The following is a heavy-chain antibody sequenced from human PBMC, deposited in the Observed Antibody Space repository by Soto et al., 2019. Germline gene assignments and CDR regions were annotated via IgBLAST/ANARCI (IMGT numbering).Heavy chain of an antibody. Sequence: QVQLVQSGAEVKQPGSSVKVSCKASGGTFSSYAISWVRQAPGQGLEWMGGIIPIFGTENYAQKFQGRVTITADESTSAAYMELSSLRSEDTAVYYCAREGRFLEWLYWFDPWGQGTLVTVSS. J-gene: IGHJ5*02. CDR3: AREGRFLEWLYWFDP. D-gene: IGHD3-3*01. V-gene: IGHV1-69*01. CDR2: IIPIFGTE. CDR1: GGTFSSYA.